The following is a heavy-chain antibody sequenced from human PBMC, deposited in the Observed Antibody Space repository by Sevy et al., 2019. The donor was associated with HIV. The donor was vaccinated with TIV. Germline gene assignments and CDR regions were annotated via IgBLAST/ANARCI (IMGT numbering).Heavy chain of an antibody. CDR1: GFTFSSYW. J-gene: IGHJ5*02. CDR2: IKHDGSEK. D-gene: IGHD6-13*01. Sequence: GGSLRLSCAASGFTFSSYWMTWVRQAPGQGLEWVANIKHDGSEKYYMGSVEGRLTIFRDNAKNSLFLQMNSLRADDTAIYYCARDRAAANWYDPWGQGTLVTVSS. V-gene: IGHV3-7*01. CDR3: ARDRAAANWYDP.